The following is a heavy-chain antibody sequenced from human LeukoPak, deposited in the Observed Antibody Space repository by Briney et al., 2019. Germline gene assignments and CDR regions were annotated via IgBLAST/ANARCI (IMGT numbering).Heavy chain of an antibody. CDR3: AKGLDHYGSGSPG. CDR2: ISPSGDRT. J-gene: IGHJ4*02. CDR1: GFTFSSYA. D-gene: IGHD3-10*01. Sequence: GSLRLSCAASGFTFSSYAMSWVRQAPGKGLEWVSFISPSGDRTSNADSVEGRFTISRDNTRNTLYLQMNSLRAGDTAVYYCAKGLDHYGSGSPGWGQGTLVTVSS. V-gene: IGHV3-23*01.